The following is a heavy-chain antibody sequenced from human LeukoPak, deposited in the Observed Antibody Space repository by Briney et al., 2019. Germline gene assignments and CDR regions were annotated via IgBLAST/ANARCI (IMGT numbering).Heavy chain of an antibody. Sequence: ASVKVSCKASGYTFTTYGITWVRQAPGQGLEWMGWISAHNGNTNYAQKLQGRVTMTTDTSTSTAYMELRSLRSEDTAVYYCARGRELRFLEWLFQAYAFDIWGQGTMVTVSS. CDR3: ARGRELRFLEWLFQAYAFDI. J-gene: IGHJ3*02. CDR1: GYTFTTYG. CDR2: ISAHNGNT. D-gene: IGHD3-3*01. V-gene: IGHV1-18*01.